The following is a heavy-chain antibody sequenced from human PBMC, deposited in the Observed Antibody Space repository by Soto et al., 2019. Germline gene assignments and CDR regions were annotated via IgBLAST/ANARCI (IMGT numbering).Heavy chain of an antibody. D-gene: IGHD2-21*01. CDR2: VNNDGTDT. CDR3: AIDGLQHTLDV. V-gene: IGHV3-74*03. CDR1: GFTFSDYW. Sequence: EVQLVESGGGLVQPGGSLRLSCAASGFTFSDYWMYWVRHAPGKGLVWVSRVNNDGTDTTHADSVKGRFTISRDNAENTLYLQMNSLRADDTAVYYCAIDGLQHTLDVWGQGSTVTVSS. J-gene: IGHJ6*02.